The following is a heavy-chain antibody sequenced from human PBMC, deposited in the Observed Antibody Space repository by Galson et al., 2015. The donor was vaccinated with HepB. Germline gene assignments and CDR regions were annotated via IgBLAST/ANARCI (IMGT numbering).Heavy chain of an antibody. J-gene: IGHJ4*02. Sequence: SLRLSCAASGFTFSSYAMSWVRQAPGKGLEWVSAISGSGGSTFYADSVKGRFTISRDNSKNTLYLQMNSLRAEDTAVYYCAKVPHCSSTSCYTGDYWGQGTLVTVSS. V-gene: IGHV3-23*01. D-gene: IGHD2-2*02. CDR3: AKVPHCSSTSCYTGDY. CDR2: ISGSGGST. CDR1: GFTFSSYA.